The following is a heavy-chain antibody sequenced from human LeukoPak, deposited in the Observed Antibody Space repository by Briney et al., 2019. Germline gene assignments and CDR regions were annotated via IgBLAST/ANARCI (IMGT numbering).Heavy chain of an antibody. Sequence: PGGSLRLSCAPSGIIFRSSGMPWVRQAPGKGLEGVAMIWSDGSNEYYADSVKGRFTISRDNSKNTLYLQMNSLRAEDTAVYYCARDKGLRSLDSWGQGTLVTVSS. D-gene: IGHD4-17*01. V-gene: IGHV3-33*01. CDR3: ARDKGLRSLDS. J-gene: IGHJ4*02. CDR2: IWSDGSNE. CDR1: GIIFRSSG.